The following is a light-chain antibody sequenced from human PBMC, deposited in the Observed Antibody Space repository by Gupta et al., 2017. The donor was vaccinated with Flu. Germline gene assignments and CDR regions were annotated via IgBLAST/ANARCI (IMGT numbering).Light chain of an antibody. CDR3: GTWDSRLGAWV. Sequence: TSNIGNNFVAWYQQLPGTAPKLVIYEDNKRPSGIPDRFSGSKSDTSATLGITGLQTGDEADYCCGTWDSRLGAWVFGGGTKLTVL. V-gene: IGLV1-51*02. CDR1: TSNIGNNF. J-gene: IGLJ3*02. CDR2: EDN.